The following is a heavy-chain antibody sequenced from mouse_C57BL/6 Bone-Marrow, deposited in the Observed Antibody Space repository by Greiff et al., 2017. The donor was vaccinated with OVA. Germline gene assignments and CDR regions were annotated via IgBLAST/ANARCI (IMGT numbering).Heavy chain of an antibody. J-gene: IGHJ1*03. V-gene: IGHV1-81*01. D-gene: IGHD1-1*01. CDR1: GYTFTSYG. CDR2: IYPRSGNT. Sequence: QVQLKESGAELARPGASVKLSCKASGYTFTSYGISWVKQRTGQGLEWIGEIYPRSGNTYYNEKFKGKATLTADKSSSTAYMELRSLTSEDSAVYFCARTRYYGSPYWYFDVWGTGTTVTVSS. CDR3: ARTRYYGSPYWYFDV.